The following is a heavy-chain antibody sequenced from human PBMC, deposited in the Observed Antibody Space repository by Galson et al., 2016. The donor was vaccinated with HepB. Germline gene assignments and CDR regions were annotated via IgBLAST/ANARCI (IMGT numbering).Heavy chain of an antibody. CDR1: GGSIRSYY. CDR2: IYYSGSA. J-gene: IGHJ4*02. Sequence: ETLSITCTVSGGSIRSYYWSWIRQPPGKGLEWIGYIYYSGSANYNPSLKSRVSISVDTSKSQFSLKLTSVTAADTAVYYCAGDGGYDWFDYWGQGTLVVVSS. CDR3: AGDGGYDWFDY. D-gene: IGHD5-12*01. V-gene: IGHV4-59*01.